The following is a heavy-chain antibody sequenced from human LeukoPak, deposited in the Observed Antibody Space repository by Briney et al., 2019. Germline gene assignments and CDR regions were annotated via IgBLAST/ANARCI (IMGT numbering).Heavy chain of an antibody. CDR1: GGTSSSYT. J-gene: IGHJ6*04. V-gene: IGHV1-69*02. CDR3: ATAIITMVRGFSYDMDV. D-gene: IGHD3-10*01. CDR2: IIPILGIA. Sequence: SVKVSCKASGGTSSSYTISWVRQAPGQGLEWMGRIIPILGIANYAQKFQGRVTITADKSTSTAYMELSSLRSEDTAVYYCATAIITMVRGFSYDMDVWGKGTTVTVSS.